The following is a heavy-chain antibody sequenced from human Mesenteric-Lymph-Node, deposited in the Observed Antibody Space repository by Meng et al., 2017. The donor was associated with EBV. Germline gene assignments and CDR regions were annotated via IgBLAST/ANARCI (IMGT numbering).Heavy chain of an antibody. Sequence: HVQLQQWGAGLLKPSETLSLPCAVYGGSFSGYYWSWIRQPPGKGLEWIGEINHSGSTNYNPSLKSRVTISVDTSKNQFSLKLSSVTAADTAVYYCARGEKGPIDYWGQGTLVTVSS. V-gene: IGHV4-34*01. CDR2: INHSGST. J-gene: IGHJ4*02. CDR3: ARGEKGPIDY. CDR1: GGSFSGYY.